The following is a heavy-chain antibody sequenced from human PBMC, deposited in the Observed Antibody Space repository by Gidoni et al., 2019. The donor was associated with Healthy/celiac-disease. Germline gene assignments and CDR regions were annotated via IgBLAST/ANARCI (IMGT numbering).Heavy chain of an antibody. CDR2: IWYDGSNK. CDR3: ARDSGVTIFGVVTHMDV. V-gene: IGHV3-33*01. J-gene: IGHJ6*02. D-gene: IGHD3-3*01. CDR1: GFTFSSYG. Sequence: QVQLVESGGGVVQPGRSLRLSCAASGFTFSSYGMHWVRQAPGKGLEWVAVIWYDGSNKYYADSVKGRFTISRDNSKNTLYLQMNSLRAEDTAVYYCARDSGVTIFGVVTHMDVWGQGTTVTVSS.